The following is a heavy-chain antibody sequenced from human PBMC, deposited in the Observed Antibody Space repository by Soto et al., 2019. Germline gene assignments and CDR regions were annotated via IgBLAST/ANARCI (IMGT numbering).Heavy chain of an antibody. D-gene: IGHD1-1*01. CDR1: GLTISGKKY. J-gene: IGHJ3*01. V-gene: IGHV3-53*01. CDR3: ATWHEREHAFDV. Sequence: DVQLVESGGGLIQPGESLRLSCAAFGLTISGKKYVAWVRQAPGKGLEWVSALYDVDGSFYADSVTGRFTTSSDSSKTPVYLQMNALRPDDTAVYYCATWHEREHAFDVWGQGTTVTISS. CDR2: LYDVDGS.